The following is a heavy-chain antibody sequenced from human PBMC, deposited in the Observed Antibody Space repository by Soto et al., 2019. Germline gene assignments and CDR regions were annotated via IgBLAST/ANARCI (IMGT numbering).Heavy chain of an antibody. CDR2: ISGSGGST. Sequence: GGSLRLSCAASGFTFSSYAMSWVRQAPGKGLEWVSAISGSGGSTYYADSVKGRFTISRDNSKNTLYLQMNSLRAEDTAVYYCAKGSIAAAETKRRGGGYYFDYWGQGTLVTVSS. CDR3: AKGSIAAAETKRRGGGYYFDY. D-gene: IGHD6-13*01. CDR1: GFTFSSYA. V-gene: IGHV3-23*01. J-gene: IGHJ4*02.